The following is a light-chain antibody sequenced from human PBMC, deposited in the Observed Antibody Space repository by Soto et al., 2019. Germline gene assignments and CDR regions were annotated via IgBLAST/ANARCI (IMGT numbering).Light chain of an antibody. CDR3: QQYGSLQVT. Sequence: EIVLTQSPGTLSLSPGERATLSCRASQYVSSNYLAWYQQKFGQAPRLLIYAASTRATGIPNRFSGSGSGTDFALTISRLEHEDFEVYYCQQYGSLQVTLGGGTKVDIK. V-gene: IGKV3-20*01. CDR2: AAS. CDR1: QYVSSNY. J-gene: IGKJ4*01.